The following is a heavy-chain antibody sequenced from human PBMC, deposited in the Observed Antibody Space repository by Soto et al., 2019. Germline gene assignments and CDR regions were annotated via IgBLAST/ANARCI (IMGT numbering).Heavy chain of an antibody. CDR2: INPKSGGP. Sequence: RASVKVSCKTSGYTFTDYYMHWVRQAPGQGFEWVGGINPKSGGPKYVPKFQGRVTVTRDTSTSTAYMELNRLTSDDTAVYYCASEDCRNTNCLKGFDYWGQGTPVTVSS. D-gene: IGHD2-15*01. J-gene: IGHJ4*02. CDR1: GYTFTDYY. V-gene: IGHV1-2*02. CDR3: ASEDCRNTNCLKGFDY.